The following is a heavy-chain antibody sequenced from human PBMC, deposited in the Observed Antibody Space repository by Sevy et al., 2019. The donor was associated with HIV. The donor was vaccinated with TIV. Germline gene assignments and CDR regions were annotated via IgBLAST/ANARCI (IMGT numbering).Heavy chain of an antibody. D-gene: IGHD3-3*01. CDR1: GFTFSSYN. J-gene: IGHJ6*02. V-gene: IGHV3-21*01. Sequence: GGSLRLSCAASGFTFSSYNMNWVRQTPGKGLEWVSFISSGSGYIYYADSVKGRFTISRDKAKNSLYLQMNSLRAEDTAMYYCTRDKTILEGRYGMDVWGQGTTVTVSS. CDR2: ISSGSGYI. CDR3: TRDKTILEGRYGMDV.